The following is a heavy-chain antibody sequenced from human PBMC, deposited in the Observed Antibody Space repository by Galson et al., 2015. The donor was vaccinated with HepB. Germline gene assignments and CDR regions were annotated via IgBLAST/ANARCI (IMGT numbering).Heavy chain of an antibody. D-gene: IGHD1-1*01. V-gene: IGHV3-33*01. CDR2: IRYDGSNK. Sequence: SLRLSCAASGFTFSSYGMHWVRQAPGKGLEWVAVIRYDGSNKYYADSVKGRFTISRDNSKNTLYLQMNSLRAEDTAVYYCARGQLERRPYDAFDIWGQGTMVTVSS. J-gene: IGHJ3*02. CDR3: ARGQLERRPYDAFDI. CDR1: GFTFSSYG.